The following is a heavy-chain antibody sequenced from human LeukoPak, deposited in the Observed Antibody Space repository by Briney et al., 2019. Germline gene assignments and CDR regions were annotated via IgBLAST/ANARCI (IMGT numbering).Heavy chain of an antibody. D-gene: IGHD3-10*01. Sequence: ASVKVSCKASGGTFSSYAISWVRQAPGQGLEWMGGIIPIFGTANYAQKFQGRVTITADESTSTAYMELSSLRSEDTAVYYCARAAYYYGSGSYRFDCWGQGTLVTVSS. CDR3: ARAAYYYGSGSYRFDC. CDR2: IIPIFGTA. CDR1: GGTFSSYA. V-gene: IGHV1-69*13. J-gene: IGHJ4*02.